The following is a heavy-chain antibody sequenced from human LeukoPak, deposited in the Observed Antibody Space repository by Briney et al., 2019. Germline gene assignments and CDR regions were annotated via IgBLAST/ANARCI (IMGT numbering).Heavy chain of an antibody. CDR1: GGSISSGGYY. CDR3: ARGPLNWFDP. CDR2: IYYSGST. Sequence: SETLSLTCTVSGGSISSGGYYWSWIRQHPGKGLEWIGYIYYSGSTYYNPSLKSRVTISVVTSKNQFSLKLSSVTAADTAVYYCARGPLNWFDPWGRGTLVTVSS. J-gene: IGHJ5*02. V-gene: IGHV4-31*03.